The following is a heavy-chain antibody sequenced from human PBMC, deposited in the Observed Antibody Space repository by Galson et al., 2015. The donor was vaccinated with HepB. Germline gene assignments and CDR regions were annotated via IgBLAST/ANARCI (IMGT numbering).Heavy chain of an antibody. CDR1: GGTFSSYA. J-gene: IGHJ5*02. D-gene: IGHD2-2*01. Sequence: SVKVSCKASGGTFSSYAISWVRQAPGQGLEWMGGIIPIFGTANYAQKFQGRGTMTADKSTSTAYMELSSLRSEDTAVYYCASLPIYCSSTSCYSSDAWFDPWGQGTLVTVSS. CDR3: ASLPIYCSSTSCYSSDAWFDP. V-gene: IGHV1-69*06. CDR2: IIPIFGTA.